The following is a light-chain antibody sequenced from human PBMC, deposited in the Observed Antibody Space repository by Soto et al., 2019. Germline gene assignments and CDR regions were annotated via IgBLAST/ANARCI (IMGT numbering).Light chain of an antibody. J-gene: IGKJ2*01. CDR2: GAS. CDR1: QSVSSN. Sequence: EIVMTQSPATLSVSPGERATLSCRASQSVSSNLAWYQQKPGQAPRLLIYGASTRATGIPARFSGSGSGTDSALTISSLQSEDFALYYCQQYNNWPRTFGHGTKLEIK. CDR3: QQYNNWPRT. V-gene: IGKV3-15*01.